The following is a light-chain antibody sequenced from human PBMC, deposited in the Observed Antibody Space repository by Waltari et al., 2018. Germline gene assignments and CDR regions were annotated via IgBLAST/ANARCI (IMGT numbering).Light chain of an antibody. CDR1: ALPKKY. Sequence: SYELTQPPSVSVSPGQTARITCSGDALPKKYAYWYQQKSGQAPVLVIYEDSKRPSGIPARFSGSSSGTKANLTTSRAQVDDEADNYCYSTDSSGNPYVVFGGGTKLTVI. CDR3: YSTDSSGNPYVV. J-gene: IGLJ2*01. CDR2: EDS. V-gene: IGLV3-10*01.